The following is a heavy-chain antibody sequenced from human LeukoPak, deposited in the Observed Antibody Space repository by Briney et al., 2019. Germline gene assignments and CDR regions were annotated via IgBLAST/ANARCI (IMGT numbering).Heavy chain of an antibody. CDR3: ARQLRSLRFLEWTRSNWFDP. V-gene: IGHV4-39*01. CDR1: GGSISSSSYY. Sequence: SETLSLTCTVSGGSISSSSYYWGWIRQPPGKGLEWIGSIYYSGSTYYNPSLKSRVTISVDTSKNQFSLKLSSVTAADTAVYYCARQLRSLRFLEWTRSNWFDPWGQGTLVTVSS. J-gene: IGHJ5*02. CDR2: IYYSGST. D-gene: IGHD3-3*01.